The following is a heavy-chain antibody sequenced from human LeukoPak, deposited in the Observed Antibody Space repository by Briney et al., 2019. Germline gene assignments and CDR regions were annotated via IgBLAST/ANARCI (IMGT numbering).Heavy chain of an antibody. CDR1: GGTFSSYA. CDR3: ASGRSLYNWFDP. J-gene: IGHJ5*02. CDR2: IIPIFGTA. V-gene: IGHV1-69*13. Sequence: SVKVSCKASGGTFSSYAISWVRQAPGQGLEWMGGIIPIFGTANYAQKFQGRVTITADESTSTAYMELSSLRSEDTAVYYCASGRSLYNWFDPWGQGTLVTVSS.